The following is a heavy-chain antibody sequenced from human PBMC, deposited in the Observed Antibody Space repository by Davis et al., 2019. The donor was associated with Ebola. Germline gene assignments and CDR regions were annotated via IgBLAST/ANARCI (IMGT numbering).Heavy chain of an antibody. CDR1: VYTFTSYC. V-gene: IGHV1-18*01. J-gene: IGHJ6*02. CDR3: AREGGYCTGGVCYTYYYDGMDV. Sequence: ASVKVSCKASVYTFTSYCISSVRHPLGQGLEWMGWISAYNGNTNYAQKLQGRVTMTTDTSTSTAYMELRSLRSDDTAVYYCAREGGYCTGGVCYTYYYDGMDVWGQGTTVTVSS. D-gene: IGHD2-8*02. CDR2: ISAYNGNT.